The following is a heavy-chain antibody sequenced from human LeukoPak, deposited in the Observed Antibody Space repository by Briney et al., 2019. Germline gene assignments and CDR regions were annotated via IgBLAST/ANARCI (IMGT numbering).Heavy chain of an antibody. J-gene: IGHJ4*02. CDR1: GGSISSYY. CDR3: ARESIAAAVDY. D-gene: IGHD6-13*01. V-gene: IGHV4-59*12. Sequence: SETLSLTCTVSGGSISSYYWSWIRQPPGKGLEWIGYIYYSGSTNYNPSLKSRVTISVDTSKNQFSLKLSSVTAADTAVYYCARESIAAAVDYWGQGTLVTVSS. CDR2: IYYSGST.